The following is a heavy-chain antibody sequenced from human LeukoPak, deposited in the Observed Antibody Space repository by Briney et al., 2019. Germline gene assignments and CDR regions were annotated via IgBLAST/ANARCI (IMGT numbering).Heavy chain of an antibody. D-gene: IGHD2-2*01. CDR1: GGSISSGDYY. V-gene: IGHV4-30-4*08. Sequence: SQTLSLTCTVSGGSISSGDYYWSWIRQPPGKVLEWIGYIYYSGSTYYNPSLKSRVTISVDTSKNQFSLKLSSVTAADTAVYYCARVVPAADFDYWGQGTLVTVSS. J-gene: IGHJ4*02. CDR2: IYYSGST. CDR3: ARVVPAADFDY.